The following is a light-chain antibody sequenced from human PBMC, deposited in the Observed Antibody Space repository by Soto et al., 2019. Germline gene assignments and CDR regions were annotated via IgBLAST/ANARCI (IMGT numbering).Light chain of an antibody. V-gene: IGKV1-5*01. CDR1: QCFSSW. Sequence: GDRGTITCRASQCFSSWLAWYQQKPRKAPKLLIYDSLSLESGVSLRFSGSGSETEFTLSISSLHPYDFESYYCHQYNSYFFTFGPGTKVDIK. CDR2: DSL. J-gene: IGKJ3*01. CDR3: HQYNSYFFT.